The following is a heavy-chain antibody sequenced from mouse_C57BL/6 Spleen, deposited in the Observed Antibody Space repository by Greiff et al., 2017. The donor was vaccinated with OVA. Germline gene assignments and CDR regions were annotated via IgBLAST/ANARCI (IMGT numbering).Heavy chain of an antibody. CDR3: ARSTVVANYFDY. D-gene: IGHD1-1*01. CDR2: INPNNGGT. Sequence: EVKLQESGPELVKPGASVKIPCKASGYTFTDYNMDWVKQSHGKSLEWIGDINPNNGGTIYNQKFKGKATLTVDKSSSTAYMELRSLTSEDTAVYYCARSTVVANYFDYWGQGTTLTVSS. CDR1: GYTFTDYN. V-gene: IGHV1-18*01. J-gene: IGHJ2*01.